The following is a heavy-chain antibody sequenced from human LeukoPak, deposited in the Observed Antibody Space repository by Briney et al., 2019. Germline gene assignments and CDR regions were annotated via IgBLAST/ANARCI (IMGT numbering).Heavy chain of an antibody. V-gene: IGHV3-23*01. CDR1: GFIFNNFG. J-gene: IGHJ5*02. Sequence: GGSLRLSCAASGFIFNNFGLMWVRQAPGKGLEWVSAISNDGGGTTYADFVKGRFTISRDNSKNTLFLQMNSLRAEDTVLYYCAKGSIGYFADLWGKGTLITVSS. CDR3: AKGSIGYFADL. CDR2: ISNDGGGT. D-gene: IGHD3-22*01.